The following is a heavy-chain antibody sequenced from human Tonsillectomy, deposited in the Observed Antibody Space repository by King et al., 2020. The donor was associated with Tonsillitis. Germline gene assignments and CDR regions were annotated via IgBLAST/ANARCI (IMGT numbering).Heavy chain of an antibody. CDR1: GGSISSYY. J-gene: IGHJ6*02. D-gene: IGHD5-12*01. Sequence: QLQESGPGLVKPSETLSLTCTVSGGSISSYYWSWIRQPAGKGLEWIGRFFPSGSTNYNPSLKSRVTMSVDTSKYQFSLKLSSVTAAGAAAYYCATSGVVWGQGTTVTVSS. CDR3: ATSGVV. CDR2: FFPSGST. V-gene: IGHV4-4*07.